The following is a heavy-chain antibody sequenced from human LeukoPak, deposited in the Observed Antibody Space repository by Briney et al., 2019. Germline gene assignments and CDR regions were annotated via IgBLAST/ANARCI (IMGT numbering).Heavy chain of an antibody. V-gene: IGHV4-4*07. J-gene: IGHJ4*02. CDR2: IYTSGIT. CDR3: ARDGNYYDSKWMSYFDY. CDR1: GGSMSSYC. D-gene: IGHD3-22*01. Sequence: SETLSFTCTVSGGSMSSYCWSWIRQPAGKGLEWIGRIYTSGITSYNPSLKSRVTISVDTSKNQFSLKLSSVTAADTAVYYCARDGNYYDSKWMSYFDYWGQGTLVTVSS.